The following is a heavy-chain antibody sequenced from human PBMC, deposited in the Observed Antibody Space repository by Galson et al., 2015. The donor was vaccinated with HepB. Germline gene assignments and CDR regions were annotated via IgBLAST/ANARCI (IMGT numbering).Heavy chain of an antibody. V-gene: IGHV1-2*06. CDR3: ARGRTTVTTYHYYYMDV. J-gene: IGHJ6*03. D-gene: IGHD4-11*01. CDR1: GYTFTDYY. CDR2: INPKSGGT. Sequence: SVKVSCKASGYTFTDYYIHWVRQAPAQGPEWMGRINPKSGGTNEAQTFQGRLTMTRDTSISTAYMELSRLTSDDTAVYYCARGRTTVTTYHYYYMDVWGKGTTVTVSS.